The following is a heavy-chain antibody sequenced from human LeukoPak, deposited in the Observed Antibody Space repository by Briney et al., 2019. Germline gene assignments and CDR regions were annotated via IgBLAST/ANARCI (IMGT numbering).Heavy chain of an antibody. Sequence: ASVTVSFKASGYTFTVYYMHWVRQAPGPGLEWMGWINPNSGGTNYAQKSQGRVTMTRDTSISTAYMSLSRLRSDDTAVYYCARDYTSEYQTITYWFDPLGQGTLVTVSS. CDR3: ARDYTSEYQTITYWFDP. J-gene: IGHJ5*02. V-gene: IGHV1-2*02. CDR1: GYTFTVYY. D-gene: IGHD2-2*01. CDR2: INPNSGGT.